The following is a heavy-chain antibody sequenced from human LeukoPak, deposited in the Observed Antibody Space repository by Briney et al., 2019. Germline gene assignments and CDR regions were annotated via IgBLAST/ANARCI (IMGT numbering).Heavy chain of an antibody. CDR2: IWDDGSNK. V-gene: IGHV3-33*06. Sequence: GGSLRLSCGASGFTFSAYAMHWVRQAPGKGLEWVAVIWDDGSNKHYADSVKGRFTISRDNSKNTLYLQMNNLRADVTAVYYCAKDMGISIFGVLTFHFAFWGQGTLVTVSS. CDR3: AKDMGISIFGVLTFHFAF. CDR1: GFTFSAYA. D-gene: IGHD3-3*01. J-gene: IGHJ4*02.